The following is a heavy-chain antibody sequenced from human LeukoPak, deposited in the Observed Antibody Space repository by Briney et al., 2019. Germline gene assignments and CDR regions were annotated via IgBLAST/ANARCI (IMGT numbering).Heavy chain of an antibody. Sequence: GGSLRLSCAASGFTFYDFAMHWGRHAPGKGVERGSGISWNSGSIGYADSVKGRFTISRDNAKNSLYLQMNSLRAEDTALYYCAKGASRDGGVSGAWGQGTLVTVSS. V-gene: IGHV3-9*01. CDR3: AKGASRDGGVSGA. D-gene: IGHD2-8*02. CDR2: ISWNSGSI. J-gene: IGHJ5*02. CDR1: GFTFYDFA.